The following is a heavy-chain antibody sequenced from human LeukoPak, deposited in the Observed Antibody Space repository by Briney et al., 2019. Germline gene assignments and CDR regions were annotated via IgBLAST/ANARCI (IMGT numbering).Heavy chain of an antibody. V-gene: IGHV3-23*01. J-gene: IGHJ4*02. CDR1: GFTFSTYW. D-gene: IGHD2-21*01. CDR3: AKAPVTTCRGAYCYPFDY. Sequence: GGSLRLSCAASGFTFSTYWMSWVRQAPGKGLEWVSAISDSGNTYHADSVKGRFTISRDSSKNTLFLQMNRLRPEDAAVYYCAKAPVTTCRGAYCYPFDYWGQGTLVTVSS. CDR2: ISDSGNT.